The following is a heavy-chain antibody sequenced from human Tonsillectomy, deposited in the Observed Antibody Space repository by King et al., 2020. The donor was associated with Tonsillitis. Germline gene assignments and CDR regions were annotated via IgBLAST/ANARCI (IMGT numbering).Heavy chain of an antibody. D-gene: IGHD3-16*01. CDR2: ISYTGTT. Sequence: QLQESGPGLVKSSETMSLTCIVSGGSLKNHYWSWIRPPPGKGLEWIGDISYTGTTNYDPSLKSRVTISADTSSNQFSLKLSSVTAADTAVYFCARLGGGDLPENWGQGTLVTVSS. J-gene: IGHJ4*02. CDR3: ARLGGGDLPEN. CDR1: GGSLKNHY. V-gene: IGHV4-59*11.